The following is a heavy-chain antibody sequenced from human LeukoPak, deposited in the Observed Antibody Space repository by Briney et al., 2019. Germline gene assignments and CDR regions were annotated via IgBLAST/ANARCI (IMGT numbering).Heavy chain of an antibody. CDR3: ASGLSAAIDYFDY. J-gene: IGHJ4*02. D-gene: IGHD6-13*01. CDR2: ISSSSSYM. V-gene: IGHV3-21*01. Sequence: GGSLRLSCAASGFTFSSYSMNWVRQAPGKGLEWVSSISSSSSYMYYADSVKGRFTISRDNAKNSLYLQTNSLRAEDTAVYYCASGLSAAIDYFDYWGQGTLVTVSS. CDR1: GFTFSSYS.